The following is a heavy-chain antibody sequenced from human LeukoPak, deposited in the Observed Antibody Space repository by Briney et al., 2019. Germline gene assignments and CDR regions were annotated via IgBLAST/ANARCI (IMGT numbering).Heavy chain of an antibody. Sequence: GESLKISCQGSGYGFTSYWISWVRQMLGKGLEWMGRIDLSDSYTNYSPSFQAHVTISADKSVSTAYLQWSSLKASDTAMYYCARHGSVISSSLDYWGQGTLVTVSS. V-gene: IGHV5-10-1*01. D-gene: IGHD4-11*01. CDR3: ARHGSVISSSLDY. J-gene: IGHJ4*02. CDR2: IDLSDSYT. CDR1: GYGFTSYW.